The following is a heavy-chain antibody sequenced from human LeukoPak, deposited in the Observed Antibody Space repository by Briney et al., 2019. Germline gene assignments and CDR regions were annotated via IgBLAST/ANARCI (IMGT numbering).Heavy chain of an antibody. J-gene: IGHJ4*02. CDR3: ARRSDGSGSSPTTLDY. D-gene: IGHD3-10*01. CDR2: IDPSDSYT. CDR1: GYSFTSYW. Sequence: AASLRISSKGSGYSFTSYWISWVRPMPGKGLEWMGRIDPSDSYTNYTPSFQGHVTISADKSISTAYLQGSSLKASDTAMYYCARRSDGSGSSPTTLDYWGQGTLVTVSS. V-gene: IGHV5-10-1*01.